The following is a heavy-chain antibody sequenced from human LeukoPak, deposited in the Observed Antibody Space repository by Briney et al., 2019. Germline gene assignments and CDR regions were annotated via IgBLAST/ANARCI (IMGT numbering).Heavy chain of an antibody. CDR2: INPNSGGT. CDR3: AREPYSNPHYGMDV. D-gene: IGHD4-11*01. V-gene: IGHV1-2*02. Sequence: XGWINPNSGGTNYAQKLAGRVTMTRDTSISTAYMELSRLRSDDTAVYYCAREPYSNPHYGMDVWGQGTTVTVSS. J-gene: IGHJ6*02.